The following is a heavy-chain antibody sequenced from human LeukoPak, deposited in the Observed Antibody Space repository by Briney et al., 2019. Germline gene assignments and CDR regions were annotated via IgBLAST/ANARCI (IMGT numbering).Heavy chain of an antibody. CDR3: AREYTIFGVPYGMDV. J-gene: IGHJ6*02. V-gene: IGHV3-33*08. D-gene: IGHD3-3*01. Sequence: PGGSLRLSCAASGFTVSSNYMSWVRQAPGKGLEWVAVIWYDGSNKYYADSVKGRFTISRDNSKNTLYLQMNSLRAEDTAVYYCAREYTIFGVPYGMDVWGQGTTVTVSS. CDR1: GFTVSSNY. CDR2: IWYDGSNK.